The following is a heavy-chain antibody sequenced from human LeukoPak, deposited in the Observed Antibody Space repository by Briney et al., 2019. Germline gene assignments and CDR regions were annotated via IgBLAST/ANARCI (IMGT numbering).Heavy chain of an antibody. CDR3: TRDHPPQPSYYYDSSGYYPPELPLDY. J-gene: IGHJ4*02. D-gene: IGHD3-22*01. V-gene: IGHV3-49*03. Sequence: GGSLRLSCTASGFTFGDYAMSWFRQAPGKGLEWVGFIRSKAYGGTTEYAASVKGRFTISRDDSKSIAYLQMNSLKTEDTAVYYCTRDHPPQPSYYYDSSGYYPPELPLDYWGQGTLVTVSS. CDR1: GFTFGDYA. CDR2: IRSKAYGGTT.